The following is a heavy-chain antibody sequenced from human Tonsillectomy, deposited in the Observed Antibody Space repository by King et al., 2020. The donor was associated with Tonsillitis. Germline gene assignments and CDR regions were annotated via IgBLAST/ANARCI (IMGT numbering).Heavy chain of an antibody. Sequence: VQLVESGGGVVQPGRSLRLSCAASGFTFSSDGMHWVRQAPGKGLEWVAGIWYDGSNKYYADSVKGRFTISKDNSKNTLYLQMNSLRAEDTAVYYCARQYYYDSSGYLAFDIWGQGTMVTVSS. CDR3: ARQYYYDSSGYLAFDI. D-gene: IGHD3-22*01. CDR1: GFTFSSDG. V-gene: IGHV3-33*01. CDR2: IWYDGSNK. J-gene: IGHJ3*02.